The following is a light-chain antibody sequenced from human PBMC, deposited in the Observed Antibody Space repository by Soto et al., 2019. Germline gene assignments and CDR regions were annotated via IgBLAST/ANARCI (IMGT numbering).Light chain of an antibody. Sequence: EIVLTQSPATLSLSPGERATHSCRASQSVSSNLAWYQQKPGQARRLLISDASNRATGIPARFSGSGSGTDFTLTISTLEPEDFAVYYCQHRSEWPVSFGQGTRLEIK. CDR2: DAS. J-gene: IGKJ5*01. CDR1: QSVSSN. V-gene: IGKV3-11*01. CDR3: QHRSEWPVS.